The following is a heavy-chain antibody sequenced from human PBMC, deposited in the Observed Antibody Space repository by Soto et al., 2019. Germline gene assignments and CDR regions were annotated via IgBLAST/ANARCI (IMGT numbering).Heavy chain of an antibody. CDR2: INHSGST. V-gene: IGHV4-34*01. CDR1: GGSFNGYY. CDR3: ARGIASTDFDY. J-gene: IGHJ4*02. D-gene: IGHD6-13*01. Sequence: QVQLQQWGAGLLKPSETLSLTCAVYGGSFNGYYWSWIRQPPGKGLEWIGEINHSGSTNYNPSLKCRVTISVDTSKNQFSLKLSSVTAADMAVYYCARGIASTDFDYWGQGTLVTVSS.